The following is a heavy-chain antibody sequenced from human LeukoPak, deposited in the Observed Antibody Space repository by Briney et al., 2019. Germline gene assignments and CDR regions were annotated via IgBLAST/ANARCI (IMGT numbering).Heavy chain of an antibody. CDR2: ISSSSSYI. D-gene: IGHD4-17*01. CDR3: AGLPQYDDYSFDY. V-gene: IGHV3-21*01. CDR1: GFTFSSYS. Sequence: GGSLRLSCAASGFTFSSYSMNWVRQAPGKGLEWVSSISSSSSYIYYADPVKGRFTISRDNAKNPLYLQMNSLRAEDTAVYYCAGLPQYDDYSFDYWGQGTLVTVSS. J-gene: IGHJ4*02.